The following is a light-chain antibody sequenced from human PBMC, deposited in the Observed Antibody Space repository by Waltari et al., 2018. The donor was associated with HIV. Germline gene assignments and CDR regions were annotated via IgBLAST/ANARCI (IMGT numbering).Light chain of an antibody. CDR3: QSTDHDGTWV. V-gene: IGLV3-25*03. CDR1: SLPKKY. Sequence: SYKLTQTPSVSVSPGQTARINCSRGSLPKKYSSWHRQKPGQAPLVLTYTDIERPAGIAEGISGSRSRTGVTLTISGVQAEDEGDYYCQSTDHDGTWVFGGGTKLTVL. CDR2: TDI. J-gene: IGLJ3*02.